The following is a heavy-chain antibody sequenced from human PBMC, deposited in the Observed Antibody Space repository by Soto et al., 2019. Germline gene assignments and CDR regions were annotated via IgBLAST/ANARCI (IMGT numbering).Heavy chain of an antibody. V-gene: IGHV4-30-2*01. Sequence: SETLSLTCAVSGGSISSGGYSWSWIRQPPGKGLEWIGYIYHSGSTYYNPSLKSRVTISVDRSKNQFSLKLSSVTAADTAVYYCARVRDCSGGTRYSWWIDPRGQGTLVTVSS. CDR1: GGSISSGGYS. J-gene: IGHJ5*02. CDR3: ARVRDCSGGTRYSWWIDP. CDR2: IYHSGST. D-gene: IGHD2-15*01.